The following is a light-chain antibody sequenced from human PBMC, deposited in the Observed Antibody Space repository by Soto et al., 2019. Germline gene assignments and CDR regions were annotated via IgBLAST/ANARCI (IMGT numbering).Light chain of an antibody. CDR1: QSVSSSY. CDR3: QQYGSSPPKT. V-gene: IGKV3-20*01. J-gene: IGKJ1*01. CDR2: GAS. Sequence: EIVLTQSPGTLSLSPGERATLSCRASQSVSSSYLAWYQQKPGQAPRLLIYGASSRATGIPDRFSGSGSGTGLTLTISRLEPEDFAVYYCQQYGSSPPKTFGQGTKVEIK.